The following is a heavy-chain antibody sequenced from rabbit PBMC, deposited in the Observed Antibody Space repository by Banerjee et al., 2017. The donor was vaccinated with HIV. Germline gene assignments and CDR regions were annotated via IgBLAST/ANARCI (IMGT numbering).Heavy chain of an antibody. CDR3: ARGGDGSSYYSGGDFDL. CDR1: GFSFSSGYD. D-gene: IGHD8-1*01. V-gene: IGHV1S45*01. CDR2: IYNGDGST. J-gene: IGHJ4*01. Sequence: QQQLVESGGGLVQPEGSLTLTCKASGFSFSSGYDMCWVRQAPGKGPEWIGCIYNGDGSTYYASWAKGRFTISKTSSTTVTLQMTSLTAADTATYFCARGGDGSSYYSGGDFDLWGPGTLVTVS.